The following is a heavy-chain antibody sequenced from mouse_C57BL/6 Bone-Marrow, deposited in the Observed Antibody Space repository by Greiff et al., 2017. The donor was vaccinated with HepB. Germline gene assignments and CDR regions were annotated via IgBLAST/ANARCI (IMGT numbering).Heavy chain of an antibody. V-gene: IGHV1-54*01. CDR1: GYAFTNYL. CDR3: ARHGYYGPWYFDV. J-gene: IGHJ1*03. CDR2: INPGSGGT. D-gene: IGHD1-2*01. Sequence: VQLQQSGAELVRPGTSVKVSCKASGYAFTNYLIEWVKQRPGQGLEWIGVINPGSGGTNYNEKFKGKATLTADKSSSTVYMELSRLTSEDSAVYFCARHGYYGPWYFDVWGTGTTVTVSS.